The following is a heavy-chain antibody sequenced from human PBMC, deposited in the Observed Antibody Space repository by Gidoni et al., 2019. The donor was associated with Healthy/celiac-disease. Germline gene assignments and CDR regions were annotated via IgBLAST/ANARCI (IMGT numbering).Heavy chain of an antibody. CDR3: AREEPWGGKDP. Sequence: QVQLQESGPGLVKPSETLSLTCTVSGGSISSYYWSWIRQPPGKGLEWIGYIYYSGSTNYNPSLKSRVTISVDTAKNQFALKLSSVAAADTAVYYCAREEPWGGKDPWGQGTLVTVSS. D-gene: IGHD3-16*01. CDR2: IYYSGST. J-gene: IGHJ5*02. CDR1: GGSISSYY. V-gene: IGHV4-59*01.